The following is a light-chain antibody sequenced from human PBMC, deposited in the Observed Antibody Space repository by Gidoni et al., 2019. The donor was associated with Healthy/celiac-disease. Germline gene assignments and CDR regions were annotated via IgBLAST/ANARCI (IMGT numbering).Light chain of an antibody. CDR2: WAS. CDR1: QSVLYSSNNKNY. V-gene: IGKV4-1*01. CDR3: QQYYSTPMYT. Sequence: DIVMTPSPDSLAVSLGERATLNCKSSQSVLYSSNNKNYLAWYQQKPGQPPKLLIYWASTRESGVPDRFSGSGSGTDFTLTISSLQAEDVAVYYCQQYYSTPMYTFGQGTKLEIK. J-gene: IGKJ2*01.